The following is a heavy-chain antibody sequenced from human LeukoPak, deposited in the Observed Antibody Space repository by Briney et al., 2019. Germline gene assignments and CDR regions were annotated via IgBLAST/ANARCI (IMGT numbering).Heavy chain of an antibody. V-gene: IGHV1-2*02. CDR1: GYTFTSYY. CDR2: IDPNSGGT. J-gene: IGHJ5*02. Sequence: ASVKVSCKASGYTFTSYYMHWVRQAPGQGLEWMGWIDPNSGGTNYAQKFQGRVTMTRDTSISTAYMELSRLRADDAAIYYCAKDGGYTGYDWGTWFDPWGQGTLVTVSS. CDR3: AKDGGYTGYDWGTWFDP. D-gene: IGHD5-12*01.